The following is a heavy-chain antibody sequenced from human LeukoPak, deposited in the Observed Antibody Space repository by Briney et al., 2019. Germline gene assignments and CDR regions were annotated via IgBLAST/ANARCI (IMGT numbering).Heavy chain of an antibody. J-gene: IGHJ4*02. CDR3: AKEGAPIVGATYLTH. CDR1: GFTFSSYA. D-gene: IGHD1-26*01. V-gene: IGHV3-23*01. CDR2: ISGSGGST. Sequence: PGGSLRLSRAASGFTFSSYAMSWVRQAPGKGLEWVSAISGSGGSTYYADSVKGRFTISRDNSKNTPYLQMNSLRAEDTAVYYCAKEGAPIVGATYLTHWGQGTLVTVSS.